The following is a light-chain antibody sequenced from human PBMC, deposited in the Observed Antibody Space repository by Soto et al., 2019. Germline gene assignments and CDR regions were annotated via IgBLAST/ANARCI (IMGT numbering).Light chain of an antibody. CDR3: CSYAGSYTHV. J-gene: IGLJ1*01. V-gene: IGLV2-8*01. CDR2: AVN. CDR1: SSDVGGYKY. Sequence: QSTITQPPSSSGSPGQSVTISCTGTSSDVGGYKYVSWYQQYPGKAPKLMIYAVNKRPSGVPDRFSGSKPGNTASLTISGLQAEDEADYYCCSYAGSYTHVFGTGTKVTVL.